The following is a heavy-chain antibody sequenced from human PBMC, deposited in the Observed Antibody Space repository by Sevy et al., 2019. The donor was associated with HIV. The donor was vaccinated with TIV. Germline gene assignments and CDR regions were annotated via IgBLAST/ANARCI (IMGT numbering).Heavy chain of an antibody. Sequence: ASVKVSCKASGYNFNTYGITWVRQAPGQGLEWMGWIGVNNGKTNYAARLQARIFMTADTSTSTVYMELRTLTSDDTAIYFCARDSYYYDMHSSYRPPDYWGQGTLVTVSS. CDR1: GYNFNTYG. V-gene: IGHV1-18*01. CDR3: ARDSYYYDMHSSYRPPDY. D-gene: IGHD3-22*01. J-gene: IGHJ4*02. CDR2: IGVNNGKT.